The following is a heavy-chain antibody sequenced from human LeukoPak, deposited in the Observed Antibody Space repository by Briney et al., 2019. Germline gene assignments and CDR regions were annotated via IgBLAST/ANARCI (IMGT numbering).Heavy chain of an antibody. CDR2: ISPSGAST. J-gene: IGHJ5*02. CDR3: ARDNSKNWFDP. CDR1: GYTFTNYY. V-gene: IGHV1-46*01. Sequence: GASVKVSCKASGYTFTNYYMHWVRQAPGQGLEWMGMISPSGASTSYAQKLQGRVTMTTDTSTSTAYMELRSLRSDDTAVYYCARDNSKNWFDPWGQGTLVTVSS. D-gene: IGHD2/OR15-2a*01.